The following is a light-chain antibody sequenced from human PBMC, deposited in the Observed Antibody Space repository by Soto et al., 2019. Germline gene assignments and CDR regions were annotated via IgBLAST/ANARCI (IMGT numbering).Light chain of an antibody. CDR2: KAS. CDR1: QSISSW. Sequence: DIEMTQSPSTLSASVGDRVTLTCRASQSISSWLAWYQQKPGKAPKLLIYKASSIESAVPSRFSGSGSGTEFTLTISSLQPDDFATYYCQQYNDSPWTFGQGTKVEIK. CDR3: QQYNDSPWT. V-gene: IGKV1-5*03. J-gene: IGKJ1*01.